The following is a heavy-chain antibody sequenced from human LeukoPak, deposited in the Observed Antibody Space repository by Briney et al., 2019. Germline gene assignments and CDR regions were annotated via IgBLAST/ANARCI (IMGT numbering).Heavy chain of an antibody. Sequence: GGSLRLSCAASGIAFSTYAMSWVRQAPGRGLEWVAVIWYDGSNKYYADSVKGRFTISRDNSKNTLYLQMNSLRAEDTAVYYCARDYWDDSSGYYNVDYWGQGTLVTVSS. CDR1: GIAFSTYA. V-gene: IGHV3-33*08. J-gene: IGHJ4*02. D-gene: IGHD3-22*01. CDR2: IWYDGSNK. CDR3: ARDYWDDSSGYYNVDY.